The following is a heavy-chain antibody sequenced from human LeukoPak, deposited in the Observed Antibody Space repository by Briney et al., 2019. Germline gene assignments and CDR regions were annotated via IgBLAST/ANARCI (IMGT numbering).Heavy chain of an antibody. D-gene: IGHD2-2*01. V-gene: IGHV3-9*01. CDR3: AKDLCSETMPSAFDI. Sequence: GGSLRLSCAASGFTFDDYAMHWVRQAPGKGLEWVSGISWNSGSIGYADSVKGRFTISRDNAKNSLYLQMNSLRAEDTALYYCAKDLCSETMPSAFDIWGQGTMVTVSS. J-gene: IGHJ3*02. CDR1: GFTFDDYA. CDR2: ISWNSGSI.